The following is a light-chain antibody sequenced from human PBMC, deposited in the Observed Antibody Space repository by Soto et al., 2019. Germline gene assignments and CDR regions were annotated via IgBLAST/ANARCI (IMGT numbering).Light chain of an antibody. V-gene: IGKV1-5*01. CDR2: DAS. Sequence: DIQMTQSPSSLSASVGHRVTSTCRASQSISSWLAWYRQKPGKAPKLLVYDASNLESGVPSRFSGSGSGTEFTLTISSLQTDDFATYYCQHYNTYSETFGQGTKVEIK. CDR3: QHYNTYSET. CDR1: QSISSW. J-gene: IGKJ1*01.